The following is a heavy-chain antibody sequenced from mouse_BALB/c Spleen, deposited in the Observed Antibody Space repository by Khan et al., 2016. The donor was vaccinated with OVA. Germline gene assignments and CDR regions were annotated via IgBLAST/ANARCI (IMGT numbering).Heavy chain of an antibody. J-gene: IGHJ4*01. CDR1: GYSITSNYA. D-gene: IGHD1-1*01. V-gene: IGHV3-2*02. CDR2: ISYSGST. CDR3: ARGNYYGYAMDY. Sequence: EVQLQESGPGLVKPSQSLSLTCTVTGYSITSNYAWNWIRQFPGNKLEWMGYISYSGSTNYNPSLKSRISITRDKSKNQLFLQLNSVTTEDTATYYCARGNYYGYAMDYWGQGTSIPLSS.